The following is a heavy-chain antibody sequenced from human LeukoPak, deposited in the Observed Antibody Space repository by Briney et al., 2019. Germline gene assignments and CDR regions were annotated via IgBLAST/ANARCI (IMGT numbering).Heavy chain of an antibody. D-gene: IGHD3-9*01. CDR1: GFTFSSYW. CDR2: IWYDGSNK. V-gene: IGHV3-33*08. Sequence: GGSLRLSCAASGFTFSSYWMHWVRQAPGKGLVWVAVIWYDGSNKYYADSVKGRFTISRDNSKNTLYLQMNSLRAEDTAVYYCARGPTYYDILTGYYSGWFDPWGQGTLVTVSS. CDR3: ARGPTYYDILTGYYSGWFDP. J-gene: IGHJ5*02.